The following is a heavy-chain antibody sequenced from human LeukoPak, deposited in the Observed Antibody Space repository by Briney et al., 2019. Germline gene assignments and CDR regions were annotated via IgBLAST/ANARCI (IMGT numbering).Heavy chain of an antibody. Sequence: GGSLRLSCAASGFTFSSYGMHWVRQAPGKGLEWVAVISYDGSNKYYADSVKGRFTISRDNSKNTLYLQMNSLRAEDTAVYYCAKDVSFRGYHYYYYMDVWGKGTTVTVSS. D-gene: IGHD3-16*01. CDR2: ISYDGSNK. CDR3: AKDVSFRGYHYYYYMDV. V-gene: IGHV3-30*18. CDR1: GFTFSSYG. J-gene: IGHJ6*03.